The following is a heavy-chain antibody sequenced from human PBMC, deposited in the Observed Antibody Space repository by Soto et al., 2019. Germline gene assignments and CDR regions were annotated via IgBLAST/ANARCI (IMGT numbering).Heavy chain of an antibody. D-gene: IGHD6-19*01. V-gene: IGHV6-1*01. CDR2: TYYRSKWYN. J-gene: IGHJ4*02. CDR1: GDSVSSNSAA. Sequence: SQTLSLTCSISGDSVSSNSAAWHWIRQSPSRGLEWLGRTYYRSKWYNDYAVSVKSLITINPDTSKNQFSLQLNSVTPEDTAVYYCARVGAVAGPYYFEYWGQGTLVTVSS. CDR3: ARVGAVAGPYYFEY.